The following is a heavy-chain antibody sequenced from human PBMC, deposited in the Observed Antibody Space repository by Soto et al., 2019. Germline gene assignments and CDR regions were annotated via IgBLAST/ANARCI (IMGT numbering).Heavy chain of an antibody. Sequence: GGSLRLSCAASGFTFSSYGMHWVRQAPGKGLEWVAVIWYDGSNKYYADSVKGRFTISRDNSKNTLYLQMNSLRAEDTAVYYCARSAPNYDFWSGYPPDDYWGQGTLVTVSS. D-gene: IGHD3-3*01. CDR2: IWYDGSNK. V-gene: IGHV3-33*01. CDR3: ARSAPNYDFWSGYPPDDY. J-gene: IGHJ4*02. CDR1: GFTFSSYG.